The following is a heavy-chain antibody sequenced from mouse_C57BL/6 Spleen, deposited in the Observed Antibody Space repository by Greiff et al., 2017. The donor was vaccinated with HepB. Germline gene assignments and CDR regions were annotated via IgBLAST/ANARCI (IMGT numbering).Heavy chain of an antibody. Sequence: EVHLVESGGGLVKPGGSLKLSCAASGFTFSSYAMSWVRQTPEKRLEWVATISDGGSYTYYPDNVKGRFTISRDNAKNNLYLQMSHLKSEDTAMYYCARGYDYGGFAYWGQGTLVTVSA. CDR3: ARGYDYGGFAY. D-gene: IGHD2-4*01. CDR2: ISDGGSYT. J-gene: IGHJ3*01. CDR1: GFTFSSYA. V-gene: IGHV5-4*01.